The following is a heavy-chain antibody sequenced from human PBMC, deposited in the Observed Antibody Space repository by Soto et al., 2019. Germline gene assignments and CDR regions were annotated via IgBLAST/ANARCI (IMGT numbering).Heavy chain of an antibody. V-gene: IGHV3-11*01. J-gene: IGHJ5*02. CDR1: EFTFSDYY. D-gene: IGHD4-17*01. Sequence: GQLLESGGGLIQPGGSLRLSCAASEFTFSDYYMTWIRQAPGKGLEWVSYISNSGSTIYYADSVKGRFTISRDNAKNSLYLQMNSLRAEDTAVYYCARGLAYGDYGWLDPWGQGTLVTVSP. CDR2: ISNSGSTI. CDR3: ARGLAYGDYGWLDP.